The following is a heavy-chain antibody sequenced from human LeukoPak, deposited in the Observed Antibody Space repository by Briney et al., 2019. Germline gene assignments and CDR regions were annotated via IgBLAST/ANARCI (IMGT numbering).Heavy chain of an antibody. V-gene: IGHV4-59*01. D-gene: IGHD3-22*01. CDR2: IYYSGST. J-gene: IGHJ3*02. CDR3: ARVTPNYYDSQKAFDI. Sequence: SETLSLTCTVSGGSISSYYWSWIRQPPGKGLEWIGYIYYSGSTNYNPSLKSRVTISVDTSKNQFSLKLSSATAADTAVYYCARVTPNYYDSQKAFDIWGQGTMVTVSS. CDR1: GGSISSYY.